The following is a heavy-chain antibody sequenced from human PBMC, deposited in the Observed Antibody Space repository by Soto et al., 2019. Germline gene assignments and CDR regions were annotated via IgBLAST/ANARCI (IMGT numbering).Heavy chain of an antibody. Sequence: SVKLSCKASGGTFSSYAISWVRQAPGQGLEWMGGIIPIFGTANYAQKFQGRVTITADESTSTAYMELSSLRSEDTAVYYCARDIITHDDWFGELYYWGQGTLVTVSS. D-gene: IGHD3-10*01. CDR2: IIPIFGTA. CDR1: GGTFSSYA. J-gene: IGHJ4*02. V-gene: IGHV1-69*13. CDR3: ARDIITHDDWFGELYY.